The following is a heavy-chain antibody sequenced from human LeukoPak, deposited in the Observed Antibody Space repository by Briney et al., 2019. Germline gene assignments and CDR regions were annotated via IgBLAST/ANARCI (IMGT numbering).Heavy chain of an antibody. CDR3: AKQQLVLD. J-gene: IGHJ4*02. D-gene: IGHD6-13*01. V-gene: IGHV3-21*01. Sequence: PAGSLRLSCAASGFTFSSYSMNWVRQASGKGLEWVSSISSSSSYIYYADSVKGRFTISRDNAKNSLYLQMNSLRAEDTAVYYCAKQQLVLDWGQGTLVTVSS. CDR1: GFTFSSYS. CDR2: ISSSSSYI.